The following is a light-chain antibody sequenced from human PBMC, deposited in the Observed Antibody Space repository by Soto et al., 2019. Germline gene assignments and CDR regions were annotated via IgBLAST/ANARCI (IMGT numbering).Light chain of an antibody. Sequence: PVQRACLSCRASQSVSSSSLAWYQQKPGQAPRLLIYGASSRATGIPDRFSGSGSGTDFALTISRLEPEDFAVYYCQQRSNWWTFGQGTKVDIK. CDR1: QSVSSSS. V-gene: IGKV3D-20*02. J-gene: IGKJ1*01. CDR3: QQRSNWWT. CDR2: GAS.